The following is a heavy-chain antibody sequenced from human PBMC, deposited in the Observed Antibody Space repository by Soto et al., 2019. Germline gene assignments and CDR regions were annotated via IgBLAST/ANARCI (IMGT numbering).Heavy chain of an antibody. V-gene: IGHV1-69*13. D-gene: IGHD1-1*01. CDR3: ATGSFTSTGGRIGYHYNAMDV. J-gene: IGHJ6*02. CDR1: GGTFSSHS. Sequence: SVKVSCKSSGGTFSSHSINWVRQAPGRGLEWMGGIIPIFGPANFAKKFQGRVTITADESTTTAYMELSSLTSEDTAVYYCATGSFTSTGGRIGYHYNAMDVWGQGTTVTVSS. CDR2: IIPIFGPA.